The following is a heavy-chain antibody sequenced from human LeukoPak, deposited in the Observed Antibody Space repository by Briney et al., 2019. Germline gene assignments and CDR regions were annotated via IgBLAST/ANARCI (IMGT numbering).Heavy chain of an antibody. CDR2: ISAYNSNT. Sequence: GASVKVSCKASGYTFTSYGISWVRQAPGQGLEWMGWISAYNSNTNYAQKLQGRVTMTTDTSTSTAYMELRSLRSDDTAVYYCARDARCSGGSCYAQWGQGTLVTVSS. V-gene: IGHV1-18*01. D-gene: IGHD2-15*01. J-gene: IGHJ4*02. CDR1: GYTFTSYG. CDR3: ARDARCSGGSCYAQ.